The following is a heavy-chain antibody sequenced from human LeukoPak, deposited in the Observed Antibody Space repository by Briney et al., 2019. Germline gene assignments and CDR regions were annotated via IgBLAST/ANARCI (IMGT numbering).Heavy chain of an antibody. CDR2: VSYDGSNK. CDR3: ARDLGNGRDY. J-gene: IGHJ4*02. D-gene: IGHD2-8*01. Sequence: PGGSLRFSCAASGFTFSSYAMHWVRQAPGKGLEWLAVVSYDGSNKYYADSVKGRFTISRDNSKNTLYLQMNSLRAEDTAVFYCARDLGNGRDYWGQGTLVTVSS. V-gene: IGHV3-30*04. CDR1: GFTFSSYA.